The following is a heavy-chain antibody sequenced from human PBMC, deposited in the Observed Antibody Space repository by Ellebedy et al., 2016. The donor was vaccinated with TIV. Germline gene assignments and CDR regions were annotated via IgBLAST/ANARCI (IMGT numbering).Heavy chain of an antibody. Sequence: ASVKVSXXASGYTFTNYNIHWERQAPGHGLEWMGMISPSGGRTNYAQKFQGRVTMTRDTSTRTVYMELSDLRSDDTAVYYCAREFGVRGLNYFDYWGQGTLVTVSS. J-gene: IGHJ4*02. CDR2: ISPSGGRT. D-gene: IGHD3-10*01. CDR3: AREFGVRGLNYFDY. V-gene: IGHV1-46*01. CDR1: GYTFTNYN.